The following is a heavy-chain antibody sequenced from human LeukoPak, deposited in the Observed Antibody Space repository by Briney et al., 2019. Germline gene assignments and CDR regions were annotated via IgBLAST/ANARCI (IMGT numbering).Heavy chain of an antibody. D-gene: IGHD5-12*01. V-gene: IGHV3-48*03. CDR1: GFSFSDYE. Sequence: PGGSLRLSCAVSGFSFSDYEMNWVRQAPGKGLEWISYINAGGNTIHYADSVKGRFTISRDNAKNSLYLQMNSLRAEDTAVYYCARIVATPLTRSADTDYWGQGTLVTVSS. CDR2: INAGGNTI. J-gene: IGHJ4*02. CDR3: ARIVATPLTRSADTDY.